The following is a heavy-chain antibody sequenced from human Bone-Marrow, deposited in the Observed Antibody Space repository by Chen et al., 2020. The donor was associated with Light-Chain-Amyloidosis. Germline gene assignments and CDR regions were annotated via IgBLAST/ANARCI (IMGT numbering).Heavy chain of an antibody. Sequence: EVQLLESGGDLVQPGGSLRLSCAASGVTFNNYAMSWVRQAPGKGLGFVSTFSGGLSTTYYANTVKGRFTVSRDNSNNTLYLQMSSLRAEDTAIYYCASGSAATCSGARCYYFDYWGQGTLVTVSS. CDR1: GVTFNNYA. CDR3: ASGSAATCSGARCYYFDY. D-gene: IGHD2-15*01. J-gene: IGHJ4*02. CDR2: FSGGLSTT. V-gene: IGHV3-23*01.